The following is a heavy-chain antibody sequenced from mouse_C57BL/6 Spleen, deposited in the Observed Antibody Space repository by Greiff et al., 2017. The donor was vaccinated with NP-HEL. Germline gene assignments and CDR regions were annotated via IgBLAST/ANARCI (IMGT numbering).Heavy chain of an antibody. V-gene: IGHV1-50*01. Sequence: VQLQQPGAELVKPGASVKLSCKASGYTFTSYWMQWVKQRPGQGLEWIGEIDPSDSYTNYNQKFKGKATLTVDTSSSTAYMQLSSLTSEDSAVYYCARSATTDWGQGTTLTVSS. J-gene: IGHJ2*01. CDR2: IDPSDSYT. CDR1: GYTFTSYW. D-gene: IGHD1-1*01. CDR3: ARSATTD.